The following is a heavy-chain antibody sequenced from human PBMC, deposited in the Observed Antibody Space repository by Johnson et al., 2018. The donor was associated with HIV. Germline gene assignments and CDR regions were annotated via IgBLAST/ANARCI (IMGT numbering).Heavy chain of an antibody. D-gene: IGHD1-14*01. J-gene: IGHJ3*02. CDR2: IRQDGSEK. CDR3: AKGGSLTQDAPFDI. Sequence: VQLVESGGGLVQPGGSLRLSCAASGFTFSIYWMTWVRQAPGKGLEWVASIRQDGSEKYFVDSVKGRFTISRDNSKNTLYLQMNSLRAEDTAVYYCAKGGSLTQDAPFDIWGQGTMVTVSS. V-gene: IGHV3-7*02. CDR1: GFTFSIYW.